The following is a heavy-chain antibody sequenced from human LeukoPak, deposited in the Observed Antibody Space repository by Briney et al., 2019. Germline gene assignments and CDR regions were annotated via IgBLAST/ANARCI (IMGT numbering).Heavy chain of an antibody. Sequence: GGSLRLSCAASGFTFSSFAMNWVRQAPGKGLEWVSTMSGDATSTYYADSVKGRFTISRDNSKNTLHLQMNSLRAEDTAVYYCAKDMVGDPGFDYWGQGTLVTVSS. CDR3: AKDMVGDPGFDY. CDR2: MSGDATST. V-gene: IGHV3-23*01. D-gene: IGHD1-26*01. CDR1: GFTFSSFA. J-gene: IGHJ4*02.